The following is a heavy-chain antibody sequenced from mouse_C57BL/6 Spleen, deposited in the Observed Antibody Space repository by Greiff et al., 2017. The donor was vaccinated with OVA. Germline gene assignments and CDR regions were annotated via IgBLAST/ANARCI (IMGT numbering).Heavy chain of an antibody. Sequence: QVQLKESGAELVRPGTSVTVSCKASGYAFTNYLIEWVKQRPGQGLEWIGVIHPGSGGTNYNEKCKGKATLTADNSSSTAYRQLSSLTSEDAAVYFCARERDDYDGFDVWGTGTTVTVSS. J-gene: IGHJ1*03. CDR2: IHPGSGGT. CDR3: ARERDDYDGFDV. D-gene: IGHD2-4*01. CDR1: GYAFTNYL. V-gene: IGHV1-54*01.